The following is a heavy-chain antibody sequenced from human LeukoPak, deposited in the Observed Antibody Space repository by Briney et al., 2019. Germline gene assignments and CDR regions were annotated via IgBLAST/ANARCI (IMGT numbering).Heavy chain of an antibody. CDR1: GSSISSYY. D-gene: IGHD3-22*01. J-gene: IGHJ4*02. V-gene: IGHV4-59*08. Sequence: SETLSLTCTVSGSSISSYYWSWIRQPPGKGLEWIGYFYYSGRTYNNPSLKSRVTISVDTSKNQFSLKLGSVTAADTAVYYCARLHSSGYDYWGQGTLVTVSS. CDR2: FYYSGRT. CDR3: ARLHSSGYDY.